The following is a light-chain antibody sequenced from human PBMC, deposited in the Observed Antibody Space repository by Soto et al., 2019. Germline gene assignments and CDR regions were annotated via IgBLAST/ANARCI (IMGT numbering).Light chain of an antibody. CDR2: GAS. J-gene: IGKJ1*01. Sequence: EIGRTQSPATLSVSPGARSTLSCRASQSVSSSFDWYQQKPGQAPRLLIYGASSRATGIPDRFSGSGSGTAVSLTISRLESQDFSVSSCLQYHNLWAFGQGTKVDIK. CDR3: LQYHNLWA. CDR1: QSVSSS. V-gene: IGKV3D-15*01.